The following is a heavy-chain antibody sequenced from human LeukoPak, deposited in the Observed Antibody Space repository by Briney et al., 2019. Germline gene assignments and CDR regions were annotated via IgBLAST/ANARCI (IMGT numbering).Heavy chain of an antibody. CDR2: INHSGST. J-gene: IGHJ4*02. Sequence: SETLSLTCAVYGGSFSGYYWSWIRQPPGKGLEWIGEINHSGSTNYNPSLKSRVTISVDTSKNQFSLKLNSVTAADTAVYYCARIGYSGYDYEGYYFDYWGQGTLVTVSS. CDR1: GGSFSGYY. D-gene: IGHD5-12*01. V-gene: IGHV4-34*01. CDR3: ARIGYSGYDYEGYYFDY.